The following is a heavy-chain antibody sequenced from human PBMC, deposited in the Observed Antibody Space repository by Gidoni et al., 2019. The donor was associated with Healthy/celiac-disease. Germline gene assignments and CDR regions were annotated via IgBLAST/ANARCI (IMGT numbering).Heavy chain of an antibody. D-gene: IGHD6-13*01. Sequence: AASGFTFSSYSMNWVRQAPGKGLALVSFISSSSSYIYYADSVKGRFTISRDNAKNSLYLQMNSLRAEDTAVYYCARDGNIGSSWYDYWGQGTLVTVSS. V-gene: IGHV3-21*01. CDR2: ISSSSSYI. CDR3: ARDGNIGSSWYDY. CDR1: GFTFSSYS. J-gene: IGHJ4*02.